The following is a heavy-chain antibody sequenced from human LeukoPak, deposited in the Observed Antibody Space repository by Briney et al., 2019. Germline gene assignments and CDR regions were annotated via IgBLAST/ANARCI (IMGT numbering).Heavy chain of an antibody. D-gene: IGHD2-15*01. V-gene: IGHV4-39*02. J-gene: IGHJ4*02. CDR1: GGSISSSPYY. CDR3: ARLSSVTYCSGGSCSRGGYDY. CDR2: IYYSGTT. Sequence: SETLSLTCTVSGGSISSSPYYWGSIRQAPGKALEWIANIYYSGTTAYNPSLKSRVTISVDTPKNHFSLELNSVTAADTAVYYCARLSSVTYCSGGSCSRGGYDYWGQGTLVTVSS.